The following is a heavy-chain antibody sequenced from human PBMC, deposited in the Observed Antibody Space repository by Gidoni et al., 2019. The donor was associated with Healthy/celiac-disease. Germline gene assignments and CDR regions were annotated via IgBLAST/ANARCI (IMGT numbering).Heavy chain of an antibody. CDR2: ISYDGSNK. V-gene: IGHV3-30*18. CDR3: AKEEVGATYNWFDP. D-gene: IGHD1-26*01. Sequence: QVQLVESGGGVVQPGRSLRLSCAASGFTFSSYGMHWVRQAPGKGLEWVAVISYDGSNKYYADSVKGRFTISRDNSKNTLYLQMNSLRAEDTAVYYCAKEEVGATYNWFDPWGQGTLVTVSS. J-gene: IGHJ5*02. CDR1: GFTFSSYG.